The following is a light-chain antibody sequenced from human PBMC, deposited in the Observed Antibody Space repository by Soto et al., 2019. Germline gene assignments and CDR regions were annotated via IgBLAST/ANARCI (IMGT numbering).Light chain of an antibody. CDR3: QQYGSSSIT. V-gene: IGKV3-20*01. CDR1: QSVSSSS. J-gene: IGKJ5*01. CDR2: STS. Sequence: EIVLTQSPGTLSLSPGERATLSCRASQSVSSSSLAWNQQKPGQAPRLLIYSTSSRATGIPDRFSGSGSGTDFTLTISRLEPVDFAVYYCQQYGSSSITFGQGTRLEIK.